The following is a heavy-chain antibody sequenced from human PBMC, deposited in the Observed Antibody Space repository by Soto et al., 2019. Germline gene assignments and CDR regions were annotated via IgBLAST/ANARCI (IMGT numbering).Heavy chain of an antibody. Sequence: QVQLGQSGAEVKKPGASVKVSCKASGYTFTSYGLSWVRQAPGQGLEWVGWINGYTGNTNYAQKFQGRVTMTTDTSTNTAYLDLWTLISDDTAVYYCARSWVTGKGGIDVWGQGTTVTFSS. V-gene: IGHV1-18*01. CDR1: GYTFTSYG. CDR3: ARSWVTGKGGIDV. CDR2: INGYTGNT. D-gene: IGHD3-16*01. J-gene: IGHJ6*02.